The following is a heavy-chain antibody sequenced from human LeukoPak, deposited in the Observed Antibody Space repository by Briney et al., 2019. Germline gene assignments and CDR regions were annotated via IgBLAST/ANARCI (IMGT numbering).Heavy chain of an antibody. CDR1: GFTFSSYN. J-gene: IGHJ5*02. V-gene: IGHV3-21*01. CDR3: ARGDYYDSSGYYA. Sequence: GGSLRLSCAASGFTFSSYNMNWVRQAPGKGLEWVSSISSSSSYIYYADSVKGRFTISRDNSKNTLYLQMNSLRAEDTAVYYCARGDYYDSSGYYAWGQGTLVTVSS. CDR2: ISSSSSYI. D-gene: IGHD3-22*01.